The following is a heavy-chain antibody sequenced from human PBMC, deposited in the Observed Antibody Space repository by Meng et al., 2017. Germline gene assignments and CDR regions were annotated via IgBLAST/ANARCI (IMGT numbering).Heavy chain of an antibody. CDR1: GYTFNSYG. V-gene: IGHV1-18*01. Sequence: VQLVEYVAGVKKPGASVKVSCKGSGYTFNSYGSSWVRQAPGQGFECMGWISAYKVYTNYAQKLQGRVTMTIDTSTSTAYMERRSLRSDDTAVYYCARGGIAVAIDYWGQGTLVTVSS. CDR3: ARGGIAVAIDY. J-gene: IGHJ4*02. CDR2: ISAYKVYT. D-gene: IGHD6-19*01.